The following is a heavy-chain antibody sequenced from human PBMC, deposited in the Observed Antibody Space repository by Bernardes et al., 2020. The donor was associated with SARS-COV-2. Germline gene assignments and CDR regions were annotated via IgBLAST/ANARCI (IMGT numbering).Heavy chain of an antibody. CDR3: ARDGRRGYDMDV. CDR1: GFTFSSHS. V-gene: IGHV3-48*01. D-gene: IGHD1-26*01. J-gene: IGHJ6*02. CDR2: ISGGSRTI. Sequence: GGSLRLSRAASGFTFSSHSMNWVRQAPGKGLEWASYISGGSRTIYYADSVKGRFTISRDNAKNLLYLQMNSLRVEDTAVYFCARDGRRGYDMDVWGQGTTVTVSS.